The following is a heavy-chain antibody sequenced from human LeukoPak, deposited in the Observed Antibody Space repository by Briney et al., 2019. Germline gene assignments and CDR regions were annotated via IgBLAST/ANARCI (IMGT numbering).Heavy chain of an antibody. CDR1: GGSISSSSYY. CDR2: IYYSGST. V-gene: IGHV4-39*07. CDR3: ARDTSSIAARPRYFDY. Sequence: SETLSLTCTVSGGSISSSSYYWGWIRQPPGKGLEWIGSIYYSGSTYYNPSLKSRVTISVDRSKNQFSLKLSSVTAADTAVYYCARDTSSIAARPRYFDYWGQGTLVTVSS. J-gene: IGHJ4*02. D-gene: IGHD6-6*01.